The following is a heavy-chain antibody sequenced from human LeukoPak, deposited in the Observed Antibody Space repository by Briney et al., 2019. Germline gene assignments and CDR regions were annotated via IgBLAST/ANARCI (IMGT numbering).Heavy chain of an antibody. D-gene: IGHD2-2*01. V-gene: IGHV1-2*02. Sequence: ASVKVSCKASGYTFTGYFMHWVRQAPGQGPEWMGWINPNSGATNYAQKFQGRVTMTRDTSISTAYMELSSLRSDDTAVYYCARDNHVCSSTSCQYDYYGMDVGGLGTTGTVSS. J-gene: IGHJ6*02. CDR2: INPNSGAT. CDR3: ARDNHVCSSTSCQYDYYGMDV. CDR1: GYTFTGYF.